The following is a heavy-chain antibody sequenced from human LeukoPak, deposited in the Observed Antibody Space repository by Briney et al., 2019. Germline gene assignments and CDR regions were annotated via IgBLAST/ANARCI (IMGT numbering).Heavy chain of an antibody. CDR1: GFTFGSYA. J-gene: IGHJ4*02. CDR2: ISGSGGST. V-gene: IGHV3-23*01. Sequence: PGGSLRLSCAASGFTFGSYAMSWVRQAPGKGLEWVSAISGSGGSTYYADSVKGRFTISRDNSKNTLYLQMNSLRAEDTAVYYCAKMYYDILTGYYSHFDYWGQGTLVTVSS. D-gene: IGHD3-9*01. CDR3: AKMYYDILTGYYSHFDY.